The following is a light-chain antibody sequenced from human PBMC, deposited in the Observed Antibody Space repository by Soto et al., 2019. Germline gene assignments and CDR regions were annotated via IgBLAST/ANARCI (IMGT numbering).Light chain of an antibody. V-gene: IGKV4-1*01. J-gene: IGKJ4*01. Sequence: VLPKSPYTLVVSLVERANINWKSSQSVFYCSNNKNHLAWYQQKRGWPAQLSIYWASTRESGVPVRFSGSGSGTDFTLTISSLEAEDGACYWCQQYLDVPFTFGGGAKV. CDR2: WAS. CDR1: QSVFYCSNNKNH. CDR3: QQYLDVPFT.